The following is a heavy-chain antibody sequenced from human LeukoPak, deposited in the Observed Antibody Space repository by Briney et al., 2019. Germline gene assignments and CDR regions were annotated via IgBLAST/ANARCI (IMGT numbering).Heavy chain of an antibody. Sequence: SVKVSCKASGGTFSSYAISWVRQAPGQGLEWMGGIIPIFGTANYAQKFQGRVTITADESTSTAYMELRSLTSDDTAVYYCARDPSNTSGRMTWFDPWGQGTLVTVSS. J-gene: IGHJ5*02. V-gene: IGHV1-69*13. D-gene: IGHD2-2*01. CDR2: IIPIFGTA. CDR3: ARDPSNTSGRMTWFDP. CDR1: GGTFSSYA.